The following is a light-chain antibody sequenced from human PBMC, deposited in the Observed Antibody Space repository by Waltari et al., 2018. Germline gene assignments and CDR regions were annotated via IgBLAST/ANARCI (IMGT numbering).Light chain of an antibody. CDR2: WAS. CDR1: QSVLYTSHNKNY. CDR3: QQYYTTPFT. J-gene: IGKJ3*01. Sequence: DIVMTQFPDSLAVSLGERATINCKSSQSVLYTSHNKNYLAWYQQKPGQPPKLLISWASTRESRVPDRFSGSGSGTDFTLTISSLQAEDVAVYYCQQYYTTPFTFGPGTKVDIK. V-gene: IGKV4-1*01.